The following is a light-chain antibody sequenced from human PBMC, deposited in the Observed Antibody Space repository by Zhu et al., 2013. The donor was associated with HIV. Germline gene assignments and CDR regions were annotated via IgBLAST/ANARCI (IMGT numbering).Light chain of an antibody. CDR1: QDISKF. Sequence: DIQMTQSPSSLSASIGDTVTITCQASQDISKFLSWYQQKPGEAPNFLIYGASYLETGAPSRFSGSGSGTHFTLTISSLQPEDLGTYYCQQYDNFPITFGQGTRVE. CDR2: GAS. CDR3: QQYDNFPIT. J-gene: IGKJ5*01. V-gene: IGKV1-33*01.